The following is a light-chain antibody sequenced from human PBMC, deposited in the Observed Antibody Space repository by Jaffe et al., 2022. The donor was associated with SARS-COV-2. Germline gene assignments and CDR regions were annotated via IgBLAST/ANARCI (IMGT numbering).Light chain of an antibody. Sequence: QSALTQPASVSGSPGQSITISCTGASSDIGDYSYVSWYQQHPGKAPKLLIYDVSNRPSGVSDRFSGSQSGNTASLTISGLQAEDEADYYCSSYTSSSTWVFGGGTKVTVL. CDR3: SSYTSSSTWV. CDR1: SSDIGDYSY. V-gene: IGLV2-14*01. CDR2: DVS. J-gene: IGLJ3*02.